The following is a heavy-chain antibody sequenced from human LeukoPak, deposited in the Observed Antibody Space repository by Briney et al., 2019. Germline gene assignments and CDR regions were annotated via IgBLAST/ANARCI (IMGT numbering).Heavy chain of an antibody. CDR2: ISPDSGGT. CDR1: GYTLTGYH. Sequence: ASVKVSCKASGYTLTGYHMHWVRQAPGQGLEWMGWISPDSGGTNYAQKFQGSVTMTRDTSISTAYMELSRLRSGDTAVYYCARGAVAGIDIWGQGTLVTVSS. J-gene: IGHJ3*02. D-gene: IGHD6-19*01. CDR3: ARGAVAGIDI. V-gene: IGHV1-2*02.